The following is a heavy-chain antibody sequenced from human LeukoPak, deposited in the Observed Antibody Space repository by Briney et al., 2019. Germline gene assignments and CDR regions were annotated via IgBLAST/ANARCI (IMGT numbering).Heavy chain of an antibody. CDR3: AKDLSITGTDTTFDY. V-gene: IGHV3-21*04. CDR1: GFTFSSYS. CDR2: ISSSSSYI. D-gene: IGHD1-7*01. Sequence: GGSLRLSCAASGFTFSSYSMNWVRQAPGKGLEWVSSISSSSSYIYYADSVKGRFTISRDNAKNSLYLQMNSLRAEDTAVYYCAKDLSITGTDTTFDYWGQGTLVTVSS. J-gene: IGHJ4*02.